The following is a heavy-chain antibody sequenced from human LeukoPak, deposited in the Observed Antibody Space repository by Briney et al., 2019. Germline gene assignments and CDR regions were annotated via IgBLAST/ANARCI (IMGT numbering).Heavy chain of an antibody. D-gene: IGHD6-13*01. CDR1: GYTFTSYD. CDR2: MNPNSGNT. CDR3: ARGRSSSRYRDMVY. J-gene: IGHJ4*02. Sequence: GASVKVSCKASGYTFTSYDINWVRQATGQGLEWMTWMNPNSGNTGYAQKFQGRVTMTRNTSISTAYMELSSLRSEDAAVYYCARGRSSSRYRDMVYWGQGTLVTVSS. V-gene: IGHV1-8*01.